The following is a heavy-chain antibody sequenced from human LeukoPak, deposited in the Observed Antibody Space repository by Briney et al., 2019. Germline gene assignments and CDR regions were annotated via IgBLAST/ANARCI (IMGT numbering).Heavy chain of an antibody. V-gene: IGHV3-53*01. CDR2: IYGDGST. J-gene: IGHJ5*02. CDR1: GFTVSTNY. CDR3: ARGGPRGSWPRFDP. Sequence: PGGSLRLSCAVSGFTVSTNYMTWVRQAPGKGLEWVSVIYGDGSTYYADSVKGRFTISRDSSKNTLYLQMNSLRAEDAAVYYCARGGPRGSWPRFDPWGQGTLVTVSS. D-gene: IGHD6-13*01.